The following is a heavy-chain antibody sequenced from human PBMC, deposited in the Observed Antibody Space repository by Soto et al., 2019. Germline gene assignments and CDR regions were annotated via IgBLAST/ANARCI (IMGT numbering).Heavy chain of an antibody. CDR3: ARVSEGWLQYYYFDY. Sequence: PSETLSLTCTVSGGSISSYYWSWIRQPPGKGLEWIGYIYYSGSTNYNPSLKSRVTISVDTSKNQFSLKLSSVTAADTSVYYCARVSEGWLQYYYFDYWGQGTLVTVSS. V-gene: IGHV4-59*01. CDR2: IYYSGST. CDR1: GGSISSYY. J-gene: IGHJ4*02. D-gene: IGHD5-12*01.